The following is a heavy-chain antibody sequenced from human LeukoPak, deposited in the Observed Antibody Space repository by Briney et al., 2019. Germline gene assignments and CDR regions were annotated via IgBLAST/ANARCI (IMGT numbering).Heavy chain of an antibody. CDR3: ARADTYYYDSSGYSGFL. V-gene: IGHV3-33*01. D-gene: IGHD3-22*01. J-gene: IGHJ4*02. CDR1: GFTFSSYG. CDR2: IWYDGSNK. Sequence: GRSLRLSCAASGFTFSSYGMHWVRQAPGKGLEWVAVIWYDGSNKYYADSVKGRFTISRDNSKNTLYLQMNGLRAEDTAVYYCARADTYYYDSSGYSGFLWGQGTLVTVSS.